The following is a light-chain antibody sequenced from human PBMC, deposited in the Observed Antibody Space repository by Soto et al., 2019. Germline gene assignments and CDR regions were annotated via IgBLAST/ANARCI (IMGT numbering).Light chain of an antibody. CDR2: GAS. CDR1: QSVSNNY. V-gene: IGKV3-20*01. J-gene: IGKJ1*01. CDR3: QQYGRSGT. Sequence: IGSKQAPGTRSLSPGERATRSCRASQSVSNNYLAWYQQKPGQAPRLLIYGASNRATGIPDRFSGSGSGTDFTLTISRLEPEDFAVYYCQQYGRSGTFGQGTKVDIK.